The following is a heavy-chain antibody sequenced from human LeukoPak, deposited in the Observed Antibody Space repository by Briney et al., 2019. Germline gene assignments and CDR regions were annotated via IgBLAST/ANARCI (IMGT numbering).Heavy chain of an antibody. V-gene: IGHV3-21*04. CDR2: ISGSSSYI. J-gene: IGHJ4*02. CDR1: GFTFSTYN. Sequence: GGSLRLSCAASGFTFSTYNMNWVRQAPGKGLEWVSSISGSSSYIYYADSVKGRFSISRDNSKNTLYVQMNSLTAEDTAIYYCAKATGNLGNWGQGTLVAVSS. D-gene: IGHD1-1*01. CDR3: AKATGNLGN.